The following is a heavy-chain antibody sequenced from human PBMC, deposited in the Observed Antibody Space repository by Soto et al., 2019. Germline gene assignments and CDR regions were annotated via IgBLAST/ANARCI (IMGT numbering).Heavy chain of an antibody. V-gene: IGHV3-23*01. CDR3: AKDPAVAIAGRYSWFDP. Sequence: PGGSLKLSCEASGFTFSNYAMNWVRQAPGGGLEWVAVISGGGGATYYAASVRGRFTISRDNSQNTLYLQMNSLRAGDSVVYYFAKDPAVAIAGRYSWFDPWGQGTLVTVSS. J-gene: IGHJ5*02. CDR1: GFTFSNYA. CDR2: ISGGGGAT. D-gene: IGHD6-6*01.